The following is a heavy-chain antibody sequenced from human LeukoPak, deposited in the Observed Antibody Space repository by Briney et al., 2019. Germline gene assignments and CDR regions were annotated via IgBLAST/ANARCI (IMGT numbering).Heavy chain of an antibody. V-gene: IGHV4-34*01. Sequence: SETLSLTCAVYGGSFSGYYWSWIRQSPGKGLEWIGEINHSGSTNYDPSLKSRVTISVDTSKNQFSLKLTSVTAADTAVYYCAKSNGYGLVDIWGQGTMVTVSS. J-gene: IGHJ3*02. CDR1: GGSFSGYY. CDR3: AKSNGYGLVDI. D-gene: IGHD3-10*01. CDR2: INHSGST.